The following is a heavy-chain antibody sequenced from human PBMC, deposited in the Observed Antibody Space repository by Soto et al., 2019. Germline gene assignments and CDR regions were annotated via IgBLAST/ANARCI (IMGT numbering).Heavy chain of an antibody. J-gene: IGHJ4*02. V-gene: IGHV1-69*13. CDR1: GGTFSSYA. CDR2: IIPIFGTA. CDR3: ARDLWFSARPPN. D-gene: IGHD3-10*01. Sequence: SVKVSCKASGGTFSSYAISWVRQAPGQGLEWMGGIIPIFGTANYAQKFQGRVTITADESTSTAYMELSSLRSEDTAVYYCARDLWFSARPPNWGQGTLVTVSS.